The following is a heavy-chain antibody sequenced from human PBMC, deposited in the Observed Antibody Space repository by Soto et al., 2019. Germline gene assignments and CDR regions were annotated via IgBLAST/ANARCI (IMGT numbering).Heavy chain of an antibody. V-gene: IGHV1-69*08. D-gene: IGHD2-15*01. CDR3: AREGGCSGGSCYNDAFDI. Sequence: QVPLVQSGAEVKKPGSSVKVSCKASGGTFSSYTISWVRQAPGQGLEWMGRIIPILGIANYAQKFQGRVTITADKSTSTAYMELSSLRSEDTAVYYCAREGGCSGGSCYNDAFDIWGQGTMVTVSS. CDR2: IIPILGIA. CDR1: GGTFSSYT. J-gene: IGHJ3*02.